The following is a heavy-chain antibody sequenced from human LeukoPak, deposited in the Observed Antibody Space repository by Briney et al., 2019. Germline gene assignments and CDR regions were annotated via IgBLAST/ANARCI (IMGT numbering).Heavy chain of an antibody. D-gene: IGHD1-26*01. CDR3: ARASGGSIRFDY. J-gene: IGHJ4*02. CDR1: GGSISSSSYY. Sequence: SETLSLTCTVSGGSISSSSYYWGWIRQPPGKGLESIGSIFHTGSTYYSPSLKSRLTMSVDTSKNQFSLKLSSVTAADTAVYYCARASGGSIRFDYWGQGTLVTVSS. CDR2: IFHTGST. V-gene: IGHV4-39*01.